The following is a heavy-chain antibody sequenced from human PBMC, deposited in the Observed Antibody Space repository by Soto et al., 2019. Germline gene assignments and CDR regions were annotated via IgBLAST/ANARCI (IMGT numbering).Heavy chain of an antibody. CDR2: ISWNSGSI. D-gene: IGHD5-12*01. Sequence: EVQLVESGGGLVQPGRSLRLSCAASGFTFDDYAMHWVRQAPGKGLEWVSGISWNSGSIGYADSVKGRFTISRDNAKNSLYLPMNSLRSEDTALYYCAKDMGYDLSPLGYFDYWGQGPLVTVSS. CDR3: AKDMGYDLSPLGYFDY. J-gene: IGHJ4*02. CDR1: GFTFDDYA. V-gene: IGHV3-9*01.